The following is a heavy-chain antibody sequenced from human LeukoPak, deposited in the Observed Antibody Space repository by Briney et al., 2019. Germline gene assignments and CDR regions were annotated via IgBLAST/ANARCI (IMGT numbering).Heavy chain of an antibody. Sequence: SETLSLTCAVFGGSFSGYYWSWIRQPPGKGLEWIGEINHSGSTIYNPSFKSRVTISVDTSKNQVSLKLSSVTAADTAAYYCARGRIASGAYYYYMDVWGKGTTVTVSS. CDR3: ARGRIASGAYYYYMDV. V-gene: IGHV4-34*01. CDR2: INHSGST. D-gene: IGHD2-21*01. CDR1: GGSFSGYY. J-gene: IGHJ6*03.